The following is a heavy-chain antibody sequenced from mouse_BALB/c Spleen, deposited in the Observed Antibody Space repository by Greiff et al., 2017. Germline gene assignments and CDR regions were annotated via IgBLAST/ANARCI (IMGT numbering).Heavy chain of an antibody. V-gene: IGHV1S34*01. Sequence: LVKTGASVKISCKASGYSFTGYYMHWVKQSHGKSLAWIGYISCYNGATSYNQKFKGKATFTVDTSSSTAYMQFNSLTSEDSAVYYCARSGRDGYFDYWGQGTTLTVSS. CDR3: ARSGRDGYFDY. D-gene: IGHD3-1*01. CDR2: ISCYNGAT. J-gene: IGHJ2*01. CDR1: GYSFTGYY.